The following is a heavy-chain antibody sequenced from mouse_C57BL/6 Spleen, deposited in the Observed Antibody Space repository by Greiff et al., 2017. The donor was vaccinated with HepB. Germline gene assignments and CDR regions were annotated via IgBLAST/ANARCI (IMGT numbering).Heavy chain of an antibody. J-gene: IGHJ3*01. Sequence: EVQLQQSGPELVKPGASVKISCKASGYTFTDYYMNWVKQSHGKSLEWIGDINPNNGGTSYNQKFKGKATLTVDKSSSTAYMELRSLTSEDSAVYYCARGGELGSFAYWGQGTLVTVSA. D-gene: IGHD4-1*01. CDR1: GYTFTDYY. CDR3: ARGGELGSFAY. CDR2: INPNNGGT. V-gene: IGHV1-26*01.